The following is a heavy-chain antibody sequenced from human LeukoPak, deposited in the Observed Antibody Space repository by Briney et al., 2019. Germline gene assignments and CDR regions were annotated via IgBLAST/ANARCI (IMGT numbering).Heavy chain of an antibody. CDR1: GGSISSSNW. D-gene: IGHD6-13*01. CDR2: IHHSGST. V-gene: IGHV4-4*02. CDR3: ASKTIATPGTFDY. J-gene: IGHJ4*02. Sequence: PSETLCLTCAASGGSISSSNWWNWVRHPPEKVLEWIGEIHHSGSTNYNPSLKSRVTISLDKSKNQFSLKLSSVTAADTAVYYCASKTIATPGTFDYWGQGTLVSVSS.